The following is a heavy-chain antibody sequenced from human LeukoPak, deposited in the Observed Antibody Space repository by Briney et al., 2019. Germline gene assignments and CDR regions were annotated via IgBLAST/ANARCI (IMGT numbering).Heavy chain of an antibody. Sequence: SETLSLTCTVSAGSISSYYWSWLPLPAGKGLEWIGRIYTSGSTNYNPSLKSRVTMSIDTSKNQFSLKLSSVTAADTAVYYCARDRSSRTAVITRYFDLWGRGTLVTVSS. CDR1: AGSISSYY. CDR3: ARDRSSRTAVITRYFDL. D-gene: IGHD4-17*01. CDR2: IYTSGST. V-gene: IGHV4-4*07. J-gene: IGHJ2*01.